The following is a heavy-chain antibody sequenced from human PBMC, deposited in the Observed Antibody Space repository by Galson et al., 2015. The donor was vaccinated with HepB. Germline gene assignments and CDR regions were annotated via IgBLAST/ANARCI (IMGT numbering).Heavy chain of an antibody. D-gene: IGHD3-16*01. CDR3: ARGEGYEPIDY. CDR2: IYYSGST. CDR1: GGSISSSSYY. Sequence: ETLSLTCTVSGGSISSSSYYWGWIRQPPGKGLEWIGSIYYSGSTYYNPSLKSRVTISVDTSKNQFSLKLSSVTAADTAVYYCARGEGYEPIDYWGQGTLATVSS. J-gene: IGHJ4*02. V-gene: IGHV4-39*07.